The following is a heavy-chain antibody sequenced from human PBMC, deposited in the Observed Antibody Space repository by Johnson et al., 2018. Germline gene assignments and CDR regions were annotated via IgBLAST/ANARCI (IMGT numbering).Heavy chain of an antibody. CDR2: IYYSGST. Sequence: QVQLQESGPGLVKPSETXSLTCTVSGGSISSYYWSWIRQPPGKGLEWIGYIYYSGSTNYNPSLKSRAPISVDTSKNQFSLKLSSVTAADTAGYYCAGRYYYDSSGYYTDYYYMDVWGKGTTVTVSS. V-gene: IGHV4-59*01. CDR3: AGRYYYDSSGYYTDYYYMDV. J-gene: IGHJ6*03. CDR1: GGSISSYY. D-gene: IGHD3-22*01.